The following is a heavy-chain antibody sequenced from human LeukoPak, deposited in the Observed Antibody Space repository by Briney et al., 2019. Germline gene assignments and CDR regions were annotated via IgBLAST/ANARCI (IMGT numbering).Heavy chain of an antibody. CDR1: GFTFSTYA. D-gene: IGHD6-13*01. CDR3: AKAAAAPGFDF. CDR2: VSGSGDRM. V-gene: IGHV3-23*01. Sequence: GGSLRLSCAASGFTFSTYAMHWVRQAPGKGLEWVATVSGSGDRMYHADSVKGRSTISRDNSKNTIYLQMNSLRAEDTALYYCAKAAAAPGFDFWGQGTLVTVSS. J-gene: IGHJ4*02.